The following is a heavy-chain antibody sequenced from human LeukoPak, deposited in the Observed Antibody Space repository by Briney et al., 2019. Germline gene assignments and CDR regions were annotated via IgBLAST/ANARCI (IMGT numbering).Heavy chain of an antibody. V-gene: IGHV1-18*01. J-gene: IGHJ4*02. CDR2: ISAYNGNT. CDR1: GYTLTELS. D-gene: IGHD3-3*01. CDR3: ARDSDDFWSGYDSTNFDY. Sequence: ASVKVSCKVSGYTLTELSMHWVRQAPGKGLEWMGWISAYNGNTNYAQKLQGRVTMTTDTSTSTAYMELRSLRSDDTAVYYCARDSDDFWSGYDSTNFDYWGQGTLVTVSS.